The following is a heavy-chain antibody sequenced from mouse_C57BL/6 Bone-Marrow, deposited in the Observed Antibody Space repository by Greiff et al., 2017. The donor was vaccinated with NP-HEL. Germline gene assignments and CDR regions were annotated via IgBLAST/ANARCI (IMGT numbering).Heavy chain of an antibody. J-gene: IGHJ4*01. Sequence: QVQLQQPGAELVKPGASVKMSCKASGYTFTSYWITWVKQRPGQGLEWIGDIYPGSGSTNYNEKFKSKATLTVDTSSSTAYMQLSSLTSEDSAVYYCARIYYDYDGAYYYAMDYWGQGTSVTVSS. D-gene: IGHD2-4*01. CDR2: IYPGSGST. CDR1: GYTFTSYW. V-gene: IGHV1-55*01. CDR3: ARIYYDYDGAYYYAMDY.